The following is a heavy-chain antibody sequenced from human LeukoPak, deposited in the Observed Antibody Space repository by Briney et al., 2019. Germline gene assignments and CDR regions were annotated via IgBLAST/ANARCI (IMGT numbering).Heavy chain of an antibody. D-gene: IGHD3-3*01. J-gene: IGHJ4*02. CDR3: AKDSIPDGFYSIQK. V-gene: IGHV3-23*01. CDR2: IFGNGAGT. CDR1: GFTFSTYA. Sequence: PGGSLTLSCTASGFTFSTYAMNWVRQAPGKGLEWVSVIFGNGAGTNYADSVKGRFTISRDNSKNTLYLQMNSLRAEDTAVYYCAKDSIPDGFYSIQKGGQRARVTVPS.